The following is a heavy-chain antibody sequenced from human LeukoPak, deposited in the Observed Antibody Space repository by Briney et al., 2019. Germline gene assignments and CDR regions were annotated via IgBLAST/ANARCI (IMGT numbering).Heavy chain of an antibody. CDR3: VKDPGRYERYFDL. V-gene: IGHV4-31*03. J-gene: IGHJ2*01. CDR1: GGSISSGGYY. CDR2: IYYSGST. Sequence: PSQTLSLTCTVSGGSISSGGYYWSWIRQHPGKGLEWIGYIYYSGSTYYNPSLKSRVTISVDTSKNQFSLKLSSVTAADTAVYYCVKDPGRYERYFDLWGRGTLVTVSS. D-gene: IGHD1-26*01.